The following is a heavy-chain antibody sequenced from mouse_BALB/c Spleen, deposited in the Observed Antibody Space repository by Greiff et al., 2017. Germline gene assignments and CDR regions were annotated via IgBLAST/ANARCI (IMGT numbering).Heavy chain of an antibody. V-gene: IGHV5-17*02. Sequence: EVHLVESGGGLVKPGGSLKLSCAASGFTFSSFGMHWVRQAPEKGLEWVAYISSGSSTIYYADTVKGRFTISRDNPKNTLFLQMTSLRSEDTAMYYCARNYGGPDYWGQGTTLTVSS. J-gene: IGHJ2*01. D-gene: IGHD1-2*01. CDR3: ARNYGGPDY. CDR1: GFTFSSFG. CDR2: ISSGSSTI.